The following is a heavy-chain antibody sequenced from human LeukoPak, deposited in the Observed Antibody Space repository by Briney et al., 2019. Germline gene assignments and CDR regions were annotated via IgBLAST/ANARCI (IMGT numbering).Heavy chain of an antibody. J-gene: IGHJ4*02. CDR2: ISGSGGST. CDR1: GFTFSSYA. V-gene: IGHV3-23*01. Sequence: GGSLRLSCAASGFTFSSYAMSWVRQAPGKGLEWVSAISGSGGSTYYADSVKGRFTISRDNSKNTLYLQMNSLRAEDTAVYYCAKSHITMVRGVITNFDYWGQGTLVTVSS. CDR3: AKSHITMVRGVITNFDY. D-gene: IGHD3-10*01.